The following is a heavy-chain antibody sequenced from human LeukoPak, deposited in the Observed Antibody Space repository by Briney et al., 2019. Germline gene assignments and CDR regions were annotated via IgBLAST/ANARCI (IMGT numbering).Heavy chain of an antibody. CDR3: AKRFDSTVTTLDLYYYYGMDV. D-gene: IGHD4-17*01. J-gene: IGHJ6*02. V-gene: IGHV3-23*01. CDR1: GSTFSSYA. Sequence: PGGSLRLSCAASGSTFSSYAMSWVRQAPGKGLEWVSAISGSGGSTYYADSVKGRFTISRDNSKNTLYLQMNSLRAEDTAVYYCAKRFDSTVTTLDLYYYYGMDVWGQGTTVTVSS. CDR2: ISGSGGST.